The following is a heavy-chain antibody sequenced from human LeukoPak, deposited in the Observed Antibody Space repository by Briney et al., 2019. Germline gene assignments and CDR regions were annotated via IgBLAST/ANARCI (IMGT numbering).Heavy chain of an antibody. Sequence: SETLSLTCTVSGGSIRSYYWSWFRQAPGKGLEWVGFISYSGYTSYSPSLKSRVAISVDTSKSQFSLRLSSMTAADTAIYYCARGRNDNGGMFFDSWAQGTLVTVSS. J-gene: IGHJ4*02. CDR1: GGSIRSYY. CDR2: ISYSGYT. V-gene: IGHV4-59*01. CDR3: ARGRNDNGGMFFDS. D-gene: IGHD4-23*01.